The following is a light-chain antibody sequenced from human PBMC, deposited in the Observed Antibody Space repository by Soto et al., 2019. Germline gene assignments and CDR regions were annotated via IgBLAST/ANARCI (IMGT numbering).Light chain of an antibody. CDR2: KAS. CDR3: QQYNSYSYT. Sequence: DIQMTQSPSTLSASVGDRVTITCRASQSISSWLAWYQQKPGKAPKLLIYKASSLEGGVPSMFSGSGSGTEFTLTISRLQPDDFATYCCQQYNSYSYTFGQGTKLEIK. V-gene: IGKV1-5*03. CDR1: QSISSW. J-gene: IGKJ2*01.